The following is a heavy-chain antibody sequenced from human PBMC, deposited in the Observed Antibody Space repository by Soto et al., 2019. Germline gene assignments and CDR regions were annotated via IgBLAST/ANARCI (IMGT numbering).Heavy chain of an antibody. CDR3: ARDKITGLFDY. J-gene: IGHJ4*02. CDR2: INHSGST. CDR1: GGSFSGYY. Sequence: QVQLQQWGAGLLKPSETLSLTCAVYGGSFSGYYWTWIRQPPGTGLEWIGEINHSGSTNYNSSLKSRVTISVVTSKNQSSLKLTSVTAADTTVYYCARDKITGLFDYWGQGTLVTVSS. D-gene: IGHD2-8*02. V-gene: IGHV4-34*01.